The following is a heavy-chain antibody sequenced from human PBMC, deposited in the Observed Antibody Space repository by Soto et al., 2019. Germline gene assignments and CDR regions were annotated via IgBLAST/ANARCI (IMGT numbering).Heavy chain of an antibody. CDR3: ARDNPIVVVALDY. V-gene: IGHV1-69*04. J-gene: IGHJ4*02. D-gene: IGHD2-15*01. CDR1: GGTLSSYT. Sequence: GASVKVSCKASGGTLSSYTITWVRQTPGQGLEWMGRIVPILGIPNYAQKFQGRVTITTDTSTSTAYMELRSLRSDDTAVYYCARDNPIVVVALDYWGQGTLVTVSS. CDR2: IVPILGIP.